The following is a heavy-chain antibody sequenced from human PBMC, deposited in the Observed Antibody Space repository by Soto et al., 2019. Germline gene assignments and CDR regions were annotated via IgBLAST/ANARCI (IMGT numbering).Heavy chain of an antibody. J-gene: IGHJ4*02. CDR2: ISSDGSST. Sequence: QPGGSLRLSCAASGFTFSSYWMHWVRQAPGKGLVWVSRISSDGSSTTYADSVKGRFTISRDNSKNTLYLQMSSLRAEDTAVYYCVKPGSYSYYFDYWGQGTLVTVSS. D-gene: IGHD1-26*01. CDR3: VKPGSYSYYFDY. CDR1: GFTFSSYW. V-gene: IGHV3-74*01.